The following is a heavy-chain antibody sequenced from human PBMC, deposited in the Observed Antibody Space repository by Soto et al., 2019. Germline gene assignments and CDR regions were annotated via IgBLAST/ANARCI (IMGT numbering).Heavy chain of an antibody. CDR3: ASAPLGGATHPPDY. CDR2: IYYSGST. D-gene: IGHD1-26*01. V-gene: IGHV4-59*01. CDR1: GGSISSYY. Sequence: QVQLQESGPGLVKPSETLSLTCTVSGGSISSYYWSWIRQPPGKGLEWIGYIYYSGSTNYNPSLKSRVTISVDTSKNQFSLKLSSVTAADTAVYYCASAPLGGATHPPDYWGQGTLVTVSS. J-gene: IGHJ4*02.